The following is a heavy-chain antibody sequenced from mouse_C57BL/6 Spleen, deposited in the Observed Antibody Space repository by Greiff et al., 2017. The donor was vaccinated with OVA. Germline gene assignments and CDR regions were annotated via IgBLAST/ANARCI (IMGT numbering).Heavy chain of an antibody. CDR2: IHPNSGST. D-gene: IGHD2-1*01. V-gene: IGHV1-64*01. J-gene: IGHJ4*01. CDR1: GYTFTSYW. Sequence: VQLQQPGAELVKPGASVKLSCKASGYTFTSYWMHWVKQRPGQGLEWIGMIHPNSGSTNYNEKFKSKATLTVDKSSSAAYMQLSSLTSEDSAVYYCARSSTMVNYYAMDYWGQGTSVTVSS. CDR3: ARSSTMVNYYAMDY.